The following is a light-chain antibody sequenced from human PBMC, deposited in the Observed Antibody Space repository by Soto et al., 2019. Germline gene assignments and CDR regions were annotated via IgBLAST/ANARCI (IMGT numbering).Light chain of an antibody. J-gene: IGKJ1*01. Sequence: EIVMTQSPATLSVSPGKRATLSCTPSQSVSSNLAWYQQKPGQPPRLLIYDSSTRATGIPARFSGSGSGTEFTLTISSLQSEDFAVYYCQQYNNWPRTFGQGTKVDIK. V-gene: IGKV3-15*01. CDR2: DSS. CDR1: QSVSSN. CDR3: QQYNNWPRT.